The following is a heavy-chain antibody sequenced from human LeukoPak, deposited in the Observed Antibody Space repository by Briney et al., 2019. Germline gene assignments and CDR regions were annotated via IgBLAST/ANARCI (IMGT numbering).Heavy chain of an antibody. CDR1: GYTFTSYG. V-gene: IGHV1-18*01. CDR2: ISAYNGNT. J-gene: IGHJ6*02. CDR3: ARQMLEILTTYGMDV. Sequence: ASVKVSCKASGYTFTSYGISWVRQAPGQGLEWMGWISAYNGNTNYAQKLQGRVTMTTDTSTSTAYMELRSLRSEDTAVYYCARQMLEILTTYGMDVWGQGTTVTVSS. D-gene: IGHD3-9*01.